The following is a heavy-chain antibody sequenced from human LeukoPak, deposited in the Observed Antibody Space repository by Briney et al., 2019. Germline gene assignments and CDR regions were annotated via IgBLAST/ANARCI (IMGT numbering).Heavy chain of an antibody. Sequence: GASVKVSFKASGYTFSGYYMHWVRQAPGQGLEWMGWINPNSGGTNYAQKFQGGVTMTRDTSISTAYMELSRLRSDDTAVYYCARASGYNYNFDYWGQGTLVTVSS. CDR1: GYTFSGYY. V-gene: IGHV1-2*02. CDR3: ARASGYNYNFDY. J-gene: IGHJ4*02. D-gene: IGHD5-24*01. CDR2: INPNSGGT.